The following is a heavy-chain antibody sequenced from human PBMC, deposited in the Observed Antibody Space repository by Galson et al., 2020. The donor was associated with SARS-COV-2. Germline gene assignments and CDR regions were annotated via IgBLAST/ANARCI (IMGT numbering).Heavy chain of an antibody. D-gene: IGHD6-19*01. V-gene: IGHV3-30*18. Sequence: GGSLRLSCEASGFTFSSYAIHWVRQAPGKGLEWVAVTSSDGSDKYYGDSVKGRFTISRDNSKNTVYLQMNSLRHDDTSIYYCAKSSGWYSCSPYYCYAMDVWGQGTTVTVS. J-gene: IGHJ6*02. CDR1: GFTFSSYA. CDR3: AKSSGWYSCSPYYCYAMDV. CDR2: TSSDGSDK.